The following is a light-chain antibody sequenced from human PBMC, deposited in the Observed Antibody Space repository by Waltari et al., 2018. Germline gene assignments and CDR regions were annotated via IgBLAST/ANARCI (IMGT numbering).Light chain of an antibody. J-gene: IGLJ2*01. V-gene: IGLV2-14*01. CDR1: SRHGGGYTF. CDR2: EVS. CDR3: SSYTSSSTLV. Sequence: QSALPQPAPVPGSPGQSSPIPRTGTSRHGGGYTFVPWHQQHPGTAPKLMIYEVSNRPSGVSNRFSGSKSGNTASLTISGLQAEDEADYYCSSYTSSSTLVFGGGTKLTVL.